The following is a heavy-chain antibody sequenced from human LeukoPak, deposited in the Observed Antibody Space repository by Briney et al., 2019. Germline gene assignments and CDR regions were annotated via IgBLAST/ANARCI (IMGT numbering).Heavy chain of an antibody. V-gene: IGHV1-8*01. J-gene: IGHJ4*02. D-gene: IGHD2-2*01. CDR3: ARVVPAARVDY. CDR1: GYTFTSYD. Sequence: ASVTVSCTASGYTFTSYDINWVRQAPGQGLEWMGWMNPNSGNTGYAQKFQGRVTMTRNTSISTAYMELSSLRSEDTAVYYCARVVPAARVDYWGQGTLVTVSS. CDR2: MNPNSGNT.